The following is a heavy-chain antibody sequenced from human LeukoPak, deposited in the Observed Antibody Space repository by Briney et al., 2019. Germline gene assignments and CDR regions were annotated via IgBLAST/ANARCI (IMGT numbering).Heavy chain of an antibody. CDR2: IHPGDSKT. CDR1: GYRFSSYW. D-gene: IGHD1-26*01. J-gene: IGHJ5*02. Sequence: RGESLKISCKGSGYRFSSYWIGWVRQMPGKGLEWKGIIHPGDSKTRYIPSFQGQVTFSVDKSIDTAFLQWSSLQASDTAMYYCARVEARRSNSHIGEHWFDPWGQGTLVTVPS. V-gene: IGHV5-51*01. CDR3: ARVEARRSNSHIGEHWFDP.